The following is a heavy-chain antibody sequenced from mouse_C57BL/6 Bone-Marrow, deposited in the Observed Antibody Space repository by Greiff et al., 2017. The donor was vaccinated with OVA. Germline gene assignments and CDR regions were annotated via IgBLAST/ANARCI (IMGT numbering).Heavy chain of an antibody. Sequence: QVQLQQSGPGLVQPSQSLSITCTVSGFSLTSYGVHWVRQPPGTGLEWLGVIWSGGSTDYNAAFISRLSISKDNSKSQVFFKMSSLQADDTAIYYCAKGGSNYWFAYWGQGTLVTVSA. J-gene: IGHJ3*01. CDR3: AKGGSNYWFAY. CDR1: GFSLTSYG. D-gene: IGHD2-5*01. CDR2: IWSGGST. V-gene: IGHV2-4*01.